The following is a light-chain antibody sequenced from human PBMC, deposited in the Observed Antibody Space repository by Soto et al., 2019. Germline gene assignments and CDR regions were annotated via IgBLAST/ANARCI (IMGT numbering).Light chain of an antibody. CDR3: SSYAGSTVYV. J-gene: IGLJ1*01. CDR2: EVS. V-gene: IGLV2-8*01. CDR1: SSDVGGYNY. Sequence: QSALTQPPSASGSPGQSVTISCTGTSSDVGGYNYVSWYQQHPGKAPKLMIYEVSKRPSGVPDRFSGSKSGNTASRTVSGLQAEDEADSYCSSYAGSTVYVFGAGTKLTVL.